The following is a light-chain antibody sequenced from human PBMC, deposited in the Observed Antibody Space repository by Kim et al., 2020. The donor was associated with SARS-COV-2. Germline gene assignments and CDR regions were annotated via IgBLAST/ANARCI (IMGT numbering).Light chain of an antibody. J-gene: IGKJ1*01. CDR1: QSINNW. CDR3: QRYDSYSRT. V-gene: IGKV1-5*01. Sequence: GDRVTITCRASQSINNWLAWYQKRPGKAPKLLISDASTLESGVPSRFSGSGSGTEFTLSISSLQPDDFATYYCQRYDSYSRTFGPGTKVDIK. CDR2: DAS.